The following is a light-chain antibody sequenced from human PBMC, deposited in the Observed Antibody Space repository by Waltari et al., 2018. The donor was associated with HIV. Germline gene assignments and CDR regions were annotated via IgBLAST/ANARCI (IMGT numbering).Light chain of an antibody. CDR2: AVR. V-gene: IGLV2-8*01. J-gene: IGLJ3*02. CDR3: SSYAANNDIL. Sequence: QSALTQPASVSGSPGQSVTISCTGSSSAIGGYRFVSWYQQHPGKAPKLMMYAVRKSPSGVPDRVSCSKSGNTASLTVSGLQAEDEADYFCSSYAANNDILFGGGTKLTVL. CDR1: SSAIGGYRF.